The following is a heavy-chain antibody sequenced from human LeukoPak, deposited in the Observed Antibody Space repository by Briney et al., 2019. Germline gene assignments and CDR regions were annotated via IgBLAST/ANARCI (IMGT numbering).Heavy chain of an antibody. V-gene: IGHV4-59*01. D-gene: IGHD6-19*01. CDR2: IYYSGNT. CDR3: ARVFSNGWYSAYFDY. CDR1: GGSISSYY. J-gene: IGHJ4*02. Sequence: SETLSLTCTVSGGSISSYYWSWIRQPPGKGLEWIGYIYYSGNTYYNPSLKSRVTISLDTSRNYFSLKLSSVTAADTAVYYCARVFSNGWYSAYFDYWGQGTLVTVSS.